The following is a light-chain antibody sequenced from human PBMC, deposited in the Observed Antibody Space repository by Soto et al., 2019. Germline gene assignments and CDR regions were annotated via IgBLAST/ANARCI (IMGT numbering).Light chain of an antibody. CDR1: SSDVGAFDY. V-gene: IGLV2-14*01. CDR2: NVN. CDR3: SSFTTSRTVV. J-gene: IGLJ3*02. Sequence: QSALTQPVSVSASPGQSITISCTGTSSDVGAFDYVSWYQQCPGKVPKLIIRNVNNLPSGVSDRFSGSKSGDTASLTISGLRAEYEADFYCSSFTTSRTVVFGGGTKLTVL.